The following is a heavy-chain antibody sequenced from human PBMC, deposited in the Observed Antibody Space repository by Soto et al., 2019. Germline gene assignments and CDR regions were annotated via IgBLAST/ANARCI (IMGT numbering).Heavy chain of an antibody. V-gene: IGHV3-74*01. CDR2: LKSDGSGT. D-gene: IGHD3-22*01. CDR3: VRGDGDYYDGNGYLGRH. J-gene: IGHJ4*02. CDR1: GFTFSSYW. Sequence: EVQLVESGGGLVQPGGSLRLSCAASGFTFSSYWMHWVRQAPGKGLVWVSRLKSDGSGTTYADSVKGRLTISRDKAKNRLYLQMNGLRAEDTAVYYCVRGDGDYYDGNGYLGRHWGQGTLVTVSS.